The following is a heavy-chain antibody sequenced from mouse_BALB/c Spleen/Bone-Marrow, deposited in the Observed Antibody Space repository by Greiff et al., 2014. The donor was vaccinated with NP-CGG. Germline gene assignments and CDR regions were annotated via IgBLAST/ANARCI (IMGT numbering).Heavy chain of an antibody. CDR1: GYTFTSYW. D-gene: IGHD2-4*01. J-gene: IGHJ2*01. V-gene: IGHV1-55*01. Sequence: VQLQESGAELVKPGTSVKMSCRASGYTFTSYWMHWVKQRPGQGLEWIGDIYPGSDSTNYNEKFKSKATLTVDKSSSTAYMQLSSLTSEDSAVYYCARRDDYDDYYFAYWGQGTTLTVSS. CDR2: IYPGSDST. CDR3: ARRDDYDDYYFAY.